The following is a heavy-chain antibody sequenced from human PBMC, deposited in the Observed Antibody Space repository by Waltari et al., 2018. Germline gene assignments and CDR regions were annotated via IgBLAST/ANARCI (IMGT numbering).Heavy chain of an antibody. CDR3: AAVKTIWSLDY. Sequence: EVQLVESGGGLVQPGGSLTLSGAASGFTFSSYWMSWVRQAPGKGLEWLANLKQDGSETYLLDSVRGRFPVSRDNAKNSLFLHMNSLRVEDTGVYYCAAVKTIWSLDYWGQGTLVTVSS. CDR1: GFTFSSYW. J-gene: IGHJ4*02. V-gene: IGHV3-7*01. CDR2: LKQDGSET. D-gene: IGHD1-1*01.